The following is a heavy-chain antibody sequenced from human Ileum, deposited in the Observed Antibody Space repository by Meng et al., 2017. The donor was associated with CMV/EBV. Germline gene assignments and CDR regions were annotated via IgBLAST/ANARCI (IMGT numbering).Heavy chain of an antibody. Sequence: GGSLRLSCAASGLTLSSYGVHWVRQAPGKGLEWVAFIRHDGSNKYYADSVKGRLTICRDNSKKTLYLQMPSLRAEYTAVYYCVRDVGYCTLTSCYTFESWGQGTMVTVSS. CDR3: VRDVGYCTLTSCYTFES. V-gene: IGHV3-30*02. CDR2: IRHDGSNK. J-gene: IGHJ4*01. D-gene: IGHD2-2*02. CDR1: GLTLSSYG.